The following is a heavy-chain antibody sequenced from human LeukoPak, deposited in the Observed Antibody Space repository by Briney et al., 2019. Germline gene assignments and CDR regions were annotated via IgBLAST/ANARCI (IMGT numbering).Heavy chain of an antibody. CDR2: INPSGGST. V-gene: IGHV1-46*01. J-gene: IGHJ4*02. Sequence: GESLKISCKASGYTFTSYYMHWVRQAPGQGLEWMGIINPSGGSTSYAQKFQGRVTMTRDTSTSTVYMELSSLRSEDTAVYYCARGPRDDPQFDYWGQGTLVTVSS. CDR1: GYTFTSYY. D-gene: IGHD5-24*01. CDR3: ARGPRDDPQFDY.